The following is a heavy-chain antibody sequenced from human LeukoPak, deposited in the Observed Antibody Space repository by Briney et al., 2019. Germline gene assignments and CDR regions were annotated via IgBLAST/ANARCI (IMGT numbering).Heavy chain of an antibody. CDR1: GGSISSGVYY. V-gene: IGHV4-30-4*08. CDR2: IYYSGST. Sequence: SQTLSLTCTVSGGSISSGVYYWSWIRQPPGKGLEWIGYIYYSGSTYYNPSLKSRVTISVDTSKNQFSLKLSSVTAADTAVYYCARDKGATVAFDIWGQGTMVTVSS. CDR3: ARDKGATVAFDI. D-gene: IGHD4-17*01. J-gene: IGHJ3*02.